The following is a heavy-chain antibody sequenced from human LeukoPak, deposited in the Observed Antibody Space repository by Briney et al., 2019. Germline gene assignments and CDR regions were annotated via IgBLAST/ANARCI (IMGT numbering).Heavy chain of an antibody. CDR3: ARVISAGIYNWFDP. CDR2: MNPNSGST. V-gene: IGHV1-8*03. CDR1: GYTFTSYD. Sequence: ASVKVSCKASGYTFTSYDINWVRQATGQGLEWMGWMNPNSGSTGYAQKFQGRVTITRNTSISTAYMELSSLRSEDTAVYYCARVISAGIYNWFDPWGQGTLVTVSS. J-gene: IGHJ5*02. D-gene: IGHD6-13*01.